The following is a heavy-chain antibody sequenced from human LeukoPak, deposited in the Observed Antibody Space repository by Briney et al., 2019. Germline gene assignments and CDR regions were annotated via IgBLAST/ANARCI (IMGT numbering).Heavy chain of an antibody. Sequence: GGSLRLSCAASGFTVSSNYMSWVRQAPGKGLEWVSVIYSGGSTYYADSVKGRFTISRDNSKNTLYLQMNSLRAEDTAVYYCAKARSMGATPYYFDYWGQGTLVTVSS. CDR3: AKARSMGATPYYFDY. J-gene: IGHJ4*02. CDR2: IYSGGST. CDR1: GFTVSSNY. V-gene: IGHV3-66*01. D-gene: IGHD1-26*01.